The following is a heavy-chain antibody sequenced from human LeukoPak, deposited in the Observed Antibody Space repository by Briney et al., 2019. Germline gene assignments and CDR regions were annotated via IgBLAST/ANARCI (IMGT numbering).Heavy chain of an antibody. J-gene: IGHJ4*02. V-gene: IGHV4-34*01. Sequence: SETLSLTCAVYGGSFSGYYWSWIRQPPGKGLEWIGEINHSGSTNYNPSLKSRVTISVDTSKNQFSLKLSSVTAADTAVYYCARHPGPRYFDYWGQGTLVTVSS. CDR1: GGSFSGYY. CDR3: ARHPGPRYFDY. D-gene: IGHD1-14*01. CDR2: INHSGST.